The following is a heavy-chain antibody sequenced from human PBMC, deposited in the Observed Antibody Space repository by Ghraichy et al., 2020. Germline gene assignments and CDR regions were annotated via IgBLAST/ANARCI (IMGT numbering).Heavy chain of an antibody. CDR1: GFTFSNYR. CDR3: ATSCSTSCPWGPDY. J-gene: IGHJ4*02. D-gene: IGHD2-2*01. V-gene: IGHV3-21*01. CDR2: ISSSSSYI. Sequence: GGSLRLSCAASGFTFSNYRMNWVRQAPGRGLEWVSSISSSSSYIYYADSVKGRFTISRDNARNSPFLQMNSLGAEDTAVYYCATSCSTSCPWGPDYWGQGTLVTVSS.